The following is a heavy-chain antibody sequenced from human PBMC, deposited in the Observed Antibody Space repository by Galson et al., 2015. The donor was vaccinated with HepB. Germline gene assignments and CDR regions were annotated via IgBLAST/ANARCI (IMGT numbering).Heavy chain of an antibody. CDR2: INPSGGST. CDR1: GYTFTSYY. Sequence: SVKVSCKASGYTFTSYYMHWVRQAPGQGLEWMGIINPSGGSTSYAQKLQGRVTMTRDTSTSTVYMELSSLRSEDTAVYYCARDPRGAYCGGDCYFYYYGMDVWGQGTLVTVSS. V-gene: IGHV1-46*04. J-gene: IGHJ6*02. CDR3: ARDPRGAYCGGDCYFYYYGMDV. D-gene: IGHD2-21*02.